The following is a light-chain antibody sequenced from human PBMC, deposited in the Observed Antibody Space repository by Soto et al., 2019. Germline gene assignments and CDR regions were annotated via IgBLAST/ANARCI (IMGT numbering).Light chain of an antibody. J-gene: IGKJ1*01. CDR3: QQYNNWPRT. Sequence: EIVMTQSPATLSVSPGERVTLSCRASQSVSSNLAWYQQKPGQAPRILIYGASTRATGIPARFSGSGSGTECTLTISSLQSEDFEVYYCQQYNNWPRTFGQGTKVDIK. CDR1: QSVSSN. CDR2: GAS. V-gene: IGKV3-15*01.